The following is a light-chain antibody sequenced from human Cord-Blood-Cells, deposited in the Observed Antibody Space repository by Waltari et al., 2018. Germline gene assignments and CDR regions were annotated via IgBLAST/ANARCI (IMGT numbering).Light chain of an antibody. V-gene: IGKV1-5*01. CDR3: QQYNSYSFT. CDR2: DAS. Sequence: DIQITQSPSTLSAFVGDRVIITCRASQSISGWLAWYQQKPGKAPTLLIYDASSLESGVPSRFSCSGSGTEFTLTISIRQPDDFATYYCQQYNSYSFTFGPGTKVDIK. CDR1: QSISGW. J-gene: IGKJ3*01.